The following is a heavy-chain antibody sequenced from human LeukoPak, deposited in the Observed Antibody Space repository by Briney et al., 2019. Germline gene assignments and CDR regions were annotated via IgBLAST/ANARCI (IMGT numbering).Heavy chain of an antibody. V-gene: IGHV3-30*18. D-gene: IGHD3-10*01. CDR1: GVTSGSYA. Sequence: VWSLRPSCAASGVTSGSYAMPWGRQSAGNRLGWGAGISDDVSNKYYADSVNARFTISRDNSKNTLYLQINSLRGEDTAVYYSAKDRGTMVRGVNRNWFDPWGQGTTVTVSS. J-gene: IGHJ5*02. CDR3: AKDRGTMVRGVNRNWFDP. CDR2: ISDDVSNK.